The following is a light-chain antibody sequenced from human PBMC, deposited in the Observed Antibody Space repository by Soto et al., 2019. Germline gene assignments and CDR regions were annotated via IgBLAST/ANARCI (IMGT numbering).Light chain of an antibody. CDR2: DVT. Sequence: FALNQPASGSGAPGQAIHISWTGTSIDVGGYNYVSWYQQHPGKAPKLMIYDVTNRPSGISNRFSGSKSGNTASLTISGLQAEDEADYYCSSYTSTSTYVFGTGTKVTVL. CDR3: SSYTSTSTYV. V-gene: IGLV2-14*01. J-gene: IGLJ1*01. CDR1: SIDVGGYNY.